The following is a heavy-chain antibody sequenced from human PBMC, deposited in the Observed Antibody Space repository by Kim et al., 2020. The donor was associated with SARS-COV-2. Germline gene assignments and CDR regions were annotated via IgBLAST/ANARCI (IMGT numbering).Heavy chain of an antibody. Sequence: ASVKVSCKASGYTFTSYGISWVRQAPGQGLEWMGWISAYNGNTNYAQKLQGRVTMTTDTSTSTAYMELRSLRSDDTAVYYCARAHGDYYYYGTDVWGQGTTVTVSS. J-gene: IGHJ6*02. V-gene: IGHV1-18*01. CDR1: GYTFTSYG. CDR2: ISAYNGNT. CDR3: ARAHGDYYYYGTDV. D-gene: IGHD4-17*01.